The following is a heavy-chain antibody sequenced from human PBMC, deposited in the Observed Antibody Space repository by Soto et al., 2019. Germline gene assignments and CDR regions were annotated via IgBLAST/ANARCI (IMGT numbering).Heavy chain of an antibody. V-gene: IGHV1-18*01. CDR1: EYTFNTYF. CDR3: ARVTSNSFDY. J-gene: IGHJ4*02. Sequence: HVQLVQSGGELKKPGASVKVSCNTSEYTFNTYFITWVRQAPGQGLEWMGWISPHNGNTNYAEKLQGRVTMTTDTITKTAYMELRNLRFDDTAVYYCARVTSNSFDYWGQGTLVTVSS. D-gene: IGHD2-2*01. CDR2: ISPHNGNT.